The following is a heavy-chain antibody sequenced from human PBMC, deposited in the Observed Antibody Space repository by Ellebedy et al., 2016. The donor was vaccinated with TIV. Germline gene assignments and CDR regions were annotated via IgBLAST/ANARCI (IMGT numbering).Heavy chain of an antibody. CDR2: IKQDGSET. V-gene: IGHV3-7*03. J-gene: IGHJ1*01. CDR3: TGDTGWLLLH. Sequence: GESLKISXAASGFTFSSYWMSWVRQAPGKGLEWVAIIKQDGSETYYVDSVKGRFTISRGNAKNSLYLQMNSLRPEDTAVYYCTGDTGWLLLHWGQGTLGIVSS. CDR1: GFTFSSYW. D-gene: IGHD6-19*01.